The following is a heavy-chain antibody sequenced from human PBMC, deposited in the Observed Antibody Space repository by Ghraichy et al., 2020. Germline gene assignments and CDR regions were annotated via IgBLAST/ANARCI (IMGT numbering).Heavy chain of an antibody. CDR3: ARLPWPRRAAVGDWYFDH. CDR1: GFSFSDYS. CDR2: ITGSRITI. V-gene: IGHV3-48*01. D-gene: IGHD6-13*01. Sequence: GGSLRLSCEGSGFSFSDYSMIWVRLTPRKALEWVSYITGSRITIFYTDSVKGRFTISRDNAKNSLYLQMNSLRAEDTAVYYCARLPWPRRAAVGDWYFDHWGRGTLVTVSS. J-gene: IGHJ2*01.